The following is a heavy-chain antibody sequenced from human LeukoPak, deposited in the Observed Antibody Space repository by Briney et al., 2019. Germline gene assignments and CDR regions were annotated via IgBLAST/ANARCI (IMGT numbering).Heavy chain of an antibody. D-gene: IGHD6-19*01. CDR3: ARGLYSSGWYFDY. V-gene: IGHV3-66*01. CDR1: RFTISSNY. Sequence: GGSLRLSCAASRFTISSNYMSWVRQAPGKGLDWVSVISSGGSTYYSDSVKGRFTISRDNSKNTLYLQMNTLRAGDTAVYYCARGLYSSGWYFDYWGQGTLVTVSS. CDR2: ISSGGST. J-gene: IGHJ4*02.